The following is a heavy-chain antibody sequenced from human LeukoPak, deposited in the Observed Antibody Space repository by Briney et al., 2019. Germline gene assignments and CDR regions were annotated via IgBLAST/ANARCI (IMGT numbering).Heavy chain of an antibody. CDR2: ISGDGVSS. CDR1: RFMFDDYA. J-gene: IGHJ4*02. D-gene: IGHD5-24*01. V-gene: IGHV3-43*02. CDR3: AREQFSHTSNYFDN. Sequence: GGSLRISCAASRFMFDDYAMHWVRQVPGRGLEWVSLISGDGVSSFYADSVRGRFTISRDNNNNSLSLQMHSLTAEDTAFYYCAREQFSHTSNYFDNWGQGILVTVSS.